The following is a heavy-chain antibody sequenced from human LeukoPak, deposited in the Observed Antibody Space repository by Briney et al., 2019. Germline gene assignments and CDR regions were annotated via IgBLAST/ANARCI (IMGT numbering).Heavy chain of an antibody. CDR1: GYTFTSYG. D-gene: IGHD3-22*01. Sequence: ASVKVSCKASGYTFTSYGISWVRQAPGQGLEWMGIINPSGGSTSYAQKFQGRVTMTRDTSTSTVYMELSSLRSEDTAVYYCARATRITTMIVVVDYWGQGTLVTVSS. V-gene: IGHV1-46*01. CDR2: INPSGGST. CDR3: ARATRITTMIVVVDY. J-gene: IGHJ4*02.